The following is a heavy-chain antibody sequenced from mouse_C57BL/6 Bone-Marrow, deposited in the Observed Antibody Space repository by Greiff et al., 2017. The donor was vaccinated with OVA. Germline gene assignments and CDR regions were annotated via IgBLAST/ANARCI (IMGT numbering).Heavy chain of an antibody. CDR2: IYPGDGDT. CDR1: GYAFSSSW. CDR3: ANYYGSAFAY. D-gene: IGHD1-1*01. J-gene: IGHJ3*01. V-gene: IGHV1-82*01. Sequence: VQLQESGPELVKPGASVKISCKASGYAFSSSWMNWVKQRPGKGLEWIGRIYPGDGDTNYNGKFKGKATLTADKSSSTAYMQLSSLSSEDSAVYFCANYYGSAFAYWGQVTLVTVSA.